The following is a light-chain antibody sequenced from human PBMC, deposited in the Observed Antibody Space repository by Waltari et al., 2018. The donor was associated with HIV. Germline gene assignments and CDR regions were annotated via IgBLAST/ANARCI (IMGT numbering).Light chain of an antibody. CDR3: QYDDSRLRV. CDR2: DNI. Sequence: SVLTQPPSVSGAPGQRVTISCTGSSSNIGAGYDVHWYPQLPGTAPKLLNNDNINRPSGVPDRSFGSKSGTSASLAITGHQAEEEDDYYCQYDDSRLRVFGGGTKLTVL. V-gene: IGLV1-40*01. J-gene: IGLJ3*02. CDR1: SSNIGAGYD.